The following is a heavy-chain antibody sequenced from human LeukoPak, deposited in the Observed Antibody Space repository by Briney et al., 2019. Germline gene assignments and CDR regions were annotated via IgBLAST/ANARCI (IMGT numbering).Heavy chain of an antibody. J-gene: IGHJ4*02. D-gene: IGHD6-13*01. Sequence: PGGSLRLSCAASGFTFSSYEMNWVRQAPGMGLEWVSAISGSGGSTYYADSVKGRFTISRDNSRNTLYLQMNSLRAEDTAVYYCAKEYGSSWLAFDYWGQGTLVTVSS. CDR1: GFTFSSYE. CDR2: ISGSGGST. CDR3: AKEYGSSWLAFDY. V-gene: IGHV3-23*01.